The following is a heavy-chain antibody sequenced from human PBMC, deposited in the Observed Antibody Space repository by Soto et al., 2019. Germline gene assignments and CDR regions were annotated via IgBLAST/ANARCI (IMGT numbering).Heavy chain of an antibody. D-gene: IGHD6-13*01. CDR3: ARDAQPENWFDP. V-gene: IGHV1-3*01. Sequence: ASVKVSCKASGYTFTSYAMHWVRQAPGQRLEWMGWINAGNGNTKYSQKFQGRVTITRDTSASTAYMELSSLRSEDTAVYYCARDAQPENWFDPWGQGTPVTVSS. J-gene: IGHJ5*02. CDR2: INAGNGNT. CDR1: GYTFTSYA.